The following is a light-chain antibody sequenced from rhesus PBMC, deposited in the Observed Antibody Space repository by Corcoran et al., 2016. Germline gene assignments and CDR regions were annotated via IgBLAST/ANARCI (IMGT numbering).Light chain of an antibody. Sequence: QVILTQSPATLSLSPGERATLSCRASQSVSSYLAWYQKKPGQAPRILIYGASSRATGIPDRFSGSGSGTDFTRTISSLEPEDVGVYHCYQHSSGYSFGQGTKVEIK. CDR1: QSVSSY. CDR3: YQHSSGYS. CDR2: GAS. V-gene: IGKV3-10*01. J-gene: IGKJ2*01.